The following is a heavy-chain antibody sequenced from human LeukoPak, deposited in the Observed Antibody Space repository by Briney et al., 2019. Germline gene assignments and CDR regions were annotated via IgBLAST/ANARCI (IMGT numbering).Heavy chain of an antibody. V-gene: IGHV4-30-2*01. CDR2: IYHSGST. D-gene: IGHD2-15*01. J-gene: IGHJ4*02. CDR1: GGSISSGGYS. Sequence: SQTLSLTCAFSGGSISSGGYSWSWIRQPPGKGLEWIGHIYHSGSTYYNPSLKSRVTISVDRSKNQSSLKLSSVTAADTAVYYCARGRGYCSGGSCQLHLDYWGQGTLVTVSS. CDR3: ARGRGYCSGGSCQLHLDY.